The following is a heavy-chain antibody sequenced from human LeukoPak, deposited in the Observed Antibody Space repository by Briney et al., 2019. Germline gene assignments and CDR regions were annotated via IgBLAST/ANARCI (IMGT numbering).Heavy chain of an antibody. Sequence: PGGSLRLSCAASGFSFSSYAMSWVRQAPGKGLEWVSAISGSGGSTYYADSVKGRFTISRDNSKNTLYLQMNSLRAEDTAVYYCARVDYDSSGYLDYWGQGTLVTVSS. V-gene: IGHV3-23*01. CDR2: ISGSGGST. D-gene: IGHD3-22*01. CDR3: ARVDYDSSGYLDY. J-gene: IGHJ4*02. CDR1: GFSFSSYA.